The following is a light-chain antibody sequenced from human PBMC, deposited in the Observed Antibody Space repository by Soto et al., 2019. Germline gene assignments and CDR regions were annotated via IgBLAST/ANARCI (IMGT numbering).Light chain of an antibody. CDR1: SSDIGDSNY. CDR3: SPFRRRSTSYV. CDR2: DVS. V-gene: IGLV2-14*03. Sequence: QSVLTQPASVSGSPGQSITISCTGTSSDIGDSNYVSWYQQHPGKAPKLVIYDVSNRPSGVSNRFSGSKSANTASLTISGLQAEDEADYYCSPFRRRSTSYVFGTGTKVTVL. J-gene: IGLJ1*01.